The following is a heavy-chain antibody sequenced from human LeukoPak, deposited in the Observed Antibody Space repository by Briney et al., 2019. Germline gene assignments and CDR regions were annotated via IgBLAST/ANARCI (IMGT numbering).Heavy chain of an antibody. Sequence: GGSLRLSCAASGFTFSNYEMNWVRQAPGKGLEWVSYISSSCRTIYYADSVKGRFTISRDNAKNSLYLQMSSLRTEDTAVYYCSSSTAIGYWGQGTLVTVSS. CDR1: GFTFSNYE. CDR3: SSSTAIGY. J-gene: IGHJ4*02. V-gene: IGHV3-48*03. CDR2: ISSSCRTI.